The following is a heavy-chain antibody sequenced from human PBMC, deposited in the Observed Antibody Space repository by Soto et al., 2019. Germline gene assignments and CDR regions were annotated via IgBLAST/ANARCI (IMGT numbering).Heavy chain of an antibody. CDR2: IYPGDSDT. D-gene: IGHD6-6*01. V-gene: IGHV5-51*01. CDR1: GCSFTSYW. CDR3: ARPIAARALYGMGV. Sequence: XESLKISWKGSGCSFTSYWIGWVRQMPGKGLEWMGIIYPGDSDTRYSSSFQGQVTISADKSISTAYLQWSSLKASDTALYYCARPIAARALYGMGVWGQGTTVTVSS. J-gene: IGHJ6*02.